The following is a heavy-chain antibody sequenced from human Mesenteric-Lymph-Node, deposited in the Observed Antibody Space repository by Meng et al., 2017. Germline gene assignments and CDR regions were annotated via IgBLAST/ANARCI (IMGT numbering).Heavy chain of an antibody. J-gene: IGHJ5*02. Sequence: QVQLVQSGAEVKKPGASVKVSCKASGYTFTGYYMHWVRQAPGQGLEWMGRINPNSGGTNYAQKFQGRVTMTRDTSISTAYMELSRLRSDDTAVYYCAHQAVAGTRGWFDPWGREPWSPSPQ. CDR1: GYTFTGYY. V-gene: IGHV1-2*06. CDR3: AHQAVAGTRGWFDP. CDR2: INPNSGGT. D-gene: IGHD6-19*01.